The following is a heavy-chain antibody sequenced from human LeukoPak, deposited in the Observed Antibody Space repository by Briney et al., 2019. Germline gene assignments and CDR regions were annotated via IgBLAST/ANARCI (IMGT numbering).Heavy chain of an antibody. J-gene: IGHJ6*03. D-gene: IGHD2-2*01. CDR2: IIPIFGTA. Sequence: SVKVSCKASGGTFSSYAISWVRQAPGQGLEWMGRIIPIFGTANYAQKFQGRVTVTTDESTSTAYMELSSLRSEDTAVYYCAREAPAARYYYYYMDVWGKGTTVTVSS. CDR3: AREAPAARYYYYYMDV. CDR1: GGTFSSYA. V-gene: IGHV1-69*05.